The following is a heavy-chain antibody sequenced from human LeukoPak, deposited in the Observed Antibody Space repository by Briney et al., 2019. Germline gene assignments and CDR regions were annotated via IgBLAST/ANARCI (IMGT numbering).Heavy chain of an antibody. CDR1: GYSISSGYY. Sequence: PSETLSLTCTVSGYSISSGYYWSWIRQPPGKGLEWIGEINHSGSTNYNPSLKSRVTISVDTSKNQFSLKLSSVTAADTAVYYCARQMRVRFFYMDVWGKGTTVTVSS. V-gene: IGHV4-34*01. J-gene: IGHJ6*03. CDR2: INHSGST. CDR3: ARQMRVRFFYMDV. D-gene: IGHD3-3*01.